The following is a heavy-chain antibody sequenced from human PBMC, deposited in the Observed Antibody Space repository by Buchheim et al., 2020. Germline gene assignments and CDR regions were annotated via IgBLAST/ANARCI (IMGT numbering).Heavy chain of an antibody. CDR3: ARDRGIRHYYYYGMDV. D-gene: IGHD3-16*01. J-gene: IGHJ6*02. V-gene: IGHV3-21*01. Sequence: EVQLVESGGGLVKPGGSLRLSCAASGFTFSSYSMNWVRQAPGKGLEWVSSISSSSSYIYYADSVKGRFTISRDNAKNSLYLQMNSRRAEDTAVYYCARDRGIRHYYYYGMDVWGQGTT. CDR2: ISSSSSYI. CDR1: GFTFSSYS.